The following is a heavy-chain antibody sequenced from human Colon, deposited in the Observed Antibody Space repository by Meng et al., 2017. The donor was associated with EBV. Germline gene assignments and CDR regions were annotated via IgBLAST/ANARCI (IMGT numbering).Heavy chain of an antibody. CDR2: IYYTGST. CDR3: ARDGPLL. J-gene: IGHJ4*02. CDR1: GDYISGSVDY. V-gene: IGHV4-39*07. Sequence: DSAPVSVGLSRPLSLTCSVSGDYISGSVDYWGWVPQPPGKGLEWIGNIYYTGSTYYNPSLKSRVTISVDTSKNQFSLKVTSMTAADTAVYYCARDGPLLWGPGTLVTVSS.